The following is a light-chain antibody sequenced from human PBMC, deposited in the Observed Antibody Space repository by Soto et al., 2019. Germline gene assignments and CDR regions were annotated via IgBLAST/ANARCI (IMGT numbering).Light chain of an antibody. CDR1: ENVGTN. J-gene: IGKJ4*01. CDR3: QQYNNWGLS. Sequence: IVLTQSPATLSVSPGERVTLSCRASENVGTNLAWYQQRPGQPPRLLIYGSSTRATGISATFSGSGSRTEFTLTISSLQSEDSAVYYCQQYNNWGLSFGGGTREEIK. CDR2: GSS. V-gene: IGKV3D-15*01.